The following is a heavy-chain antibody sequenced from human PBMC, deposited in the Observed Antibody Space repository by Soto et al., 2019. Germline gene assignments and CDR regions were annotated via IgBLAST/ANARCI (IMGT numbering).Heavy chain of an antibody. CDR1: GGSISSYY. CDR2: IYYSGST. Sequence: SETLSLTCTVSGGSISSYYWSWIRQPPGKGLEWIGYIYYSGSTNYNPSLKSRVTISVDTSKNQFSLKLSSVTAADTAVYYCARRDGYDFHFDYWGQGTLVTVSS. CDR3: ARRDGYDFHFDY. J-gene: IGHJ4*02. D-gene: IGHD5-12*01. V-gene: IGHV4-59*08.